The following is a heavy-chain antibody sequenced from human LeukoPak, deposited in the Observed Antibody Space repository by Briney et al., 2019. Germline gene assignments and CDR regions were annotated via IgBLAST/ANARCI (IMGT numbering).Heavy chain of an antibody. D-gene: IGHD5-18*01. Sequence: PGGSLRLSCVASGFSFSTSIMHWVRQPTGKGLEWVSGIGPTGNTHYLDSVKGRFTISRDNAKNSLYLQMNSLRAEDTAVYYCARDGGYSYGSSSWGQGTLVTVSS. CDR2: IGPTGNT. V-gene: IGHV3-13*01. CDR1: GFSFSTSI. CDR3: ARDGGYSYGSSS. J-gene: IGHJ5*02.